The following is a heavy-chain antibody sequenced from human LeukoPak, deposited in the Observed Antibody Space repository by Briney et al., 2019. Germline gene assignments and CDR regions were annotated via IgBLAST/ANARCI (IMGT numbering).Heavy chain of an antibody. V-gene: IGHV3-21*01. CDR1: GFTFSSYS. Sequence: GGSLRLSCAASGFTFSSYSMNWVRQAPGKGLEWVSSISSSSSYIYYADSVKGRFTISRDNAKNSLYLQMNSLRAEDTAVYYCARDYDLWSGYYIWFDPWGQGTLVTVSS. D-gene: IGHD3-3*01. CDR3: ARDYDLWSGYYIWFDP. CDR2: ISSSSSYI. J-gene: IGHJ5*02.